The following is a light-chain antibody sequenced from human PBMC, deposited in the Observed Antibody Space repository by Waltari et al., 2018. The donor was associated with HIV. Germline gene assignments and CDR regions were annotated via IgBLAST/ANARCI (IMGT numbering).Light chain of an antibody. V-gene: IGKV3D-15*01. CDR2: GVY. Sequence: EIVMTQSPATLSVSPGERVTLSCRASQNVNFNLAWYQQKPGQAPRLLIYGVYGRAAGIPARFSGSSSGTEFTLTISSLQSEDFAVYYCQQYENWPPITFGQGTRLEIK. J-gene: IGKJ5*01. CDR1: QNVNFN. CDR3: QQYENWPPIT.